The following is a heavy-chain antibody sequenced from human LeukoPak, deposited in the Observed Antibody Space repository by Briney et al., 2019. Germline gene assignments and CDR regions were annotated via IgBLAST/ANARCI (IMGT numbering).Heavy chain of an antibody. CDR1: GGSFSGYY. D-gene: IGHD3-10*01. CDR3: ARGRGQYYYGSGSSLDY. J-gene: IGHJ4*02. Sequence: SETLSLTCAVYGGSFSGYYWSWIRQPPGKGLEWIGEINHSGSTSYNPSLKSRVTISVDTSKNQFSLKLSSVTAADTAVYYCARGRGQYYYGSGSSLDYWGQGTLVTVSS. V-gene: IGHV4-34*01. CDR2: INHSGST.